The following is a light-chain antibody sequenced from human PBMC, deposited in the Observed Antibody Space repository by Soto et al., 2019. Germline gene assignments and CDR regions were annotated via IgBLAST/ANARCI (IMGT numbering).Light chain of an antibody. J-gene: IGLJ2*01. Sequence: QSALTQPRSVSGSPGQSVTISCTGTSSDVGYYNYVSWYQQHPGKAPKLMIYDVGKRPSGVPDRFSGSKSGNTASLTISGLQADDEADYYCCSYAGTYVVFGGGTKVTVL. CDR2: DVG. CDR3: CSYAGTYVV. CDR1: SSDVGYYNY. V-gene: IGLV2-11*01.